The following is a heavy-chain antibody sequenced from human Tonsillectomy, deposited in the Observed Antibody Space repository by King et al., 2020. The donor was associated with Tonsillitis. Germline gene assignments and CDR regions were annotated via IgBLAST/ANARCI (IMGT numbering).Heavy chain of an antibody. CDR1: GFTFSDYY. CDR2: ISSSGSTI. D-gene: IGHD3-22*01. J-gene: IGHJ3*02. CDR3: ARERITMIVVVNDAFDI. V-gene: IGHV3-11*01. Sequence: VQLVESGGGLVKPGGSLRLSCAASGFTFSDYYMSWIRQAPGKGLEWVSYISSSGSTIYYADSVNGRFTISRDNAKNSLILQMNSLRAEDTAVYYCARERITMIVVVNDAFDIWGQGTMVTVSS.